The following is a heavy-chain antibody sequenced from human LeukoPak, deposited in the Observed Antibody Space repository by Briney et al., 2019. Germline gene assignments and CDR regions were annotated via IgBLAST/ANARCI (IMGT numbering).Heavy chain of an antibody. CDR3: ARVLAHGYSDY. J-gene: IGHJ4*02. V-gene: IGHV4-59*13. CDR1: GGSISGYF. Sequence: SETLSLTCTVSGGSISGYFWSWIRQPPGKGLEWIGYIHYRGNTKYNPSLQSRVTISVDTSKNQFSLKVSSVTAADTALYYCARVLAHGYSDYWGQGALVTVSS. CDR2: IHYRGNT. D-gene: IGHD5-24*01.